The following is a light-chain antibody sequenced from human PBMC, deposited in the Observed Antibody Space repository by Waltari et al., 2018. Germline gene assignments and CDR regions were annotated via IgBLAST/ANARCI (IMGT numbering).Light chain of an antibody. V-gene: IGLV2-23*02. CDR2: EVS. CDR1: SSAVGSYNL. J-gene: IGLJ2*01. Sequence: QSALTQPASVSGSPGQSTTTPCTGTSSAVGSYNLVAWYQQHPGKAPKLMIYEVSKRPSGVSNRFSGSKSGNTASLTISGLQAEDEADYYCCSYAGSSTVVFGGGTKLTVL. CDR3: CSYAGSSTVV.